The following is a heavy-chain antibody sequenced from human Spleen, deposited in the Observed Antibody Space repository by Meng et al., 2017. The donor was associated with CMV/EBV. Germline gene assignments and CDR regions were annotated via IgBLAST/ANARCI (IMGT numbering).Heavy chain of an antibody. Sequence: ASGFTFSSYAMHWVRQAPGKGLEWVAVISYDGSNKYYADSVKGRFTISRDNSKNTLYLQMNSLRAEDTAVYYCARDRAPPRAAYFDYWGQGTLVTVSS. CDR2: ISYDGSNK. CDR3: ARDRAPPRAAYFDY. J-gene: IGHJ4*02. V-gene: IGHV3-30-3*01. D-gene: IGHD2-21*01. CDR1: GFTFSSYA.